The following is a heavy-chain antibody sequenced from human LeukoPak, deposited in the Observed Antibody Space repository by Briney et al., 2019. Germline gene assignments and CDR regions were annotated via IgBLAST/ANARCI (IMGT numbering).Heavy chain of an antibody. CDR2: ISSSNSTI. D-gene: IGHD3-22*01. V-gene: IGHV3-48*01. Sequence: GGSLRLSCAASGFTFSSYSMNWVRQAPGKGLEWVSYISSSNSTIYYADSVKGRFTISRDNAKNSLYLQMNSLRAEDTAVYYCARVGTYYYDSSGTPNYYGMDVWGQGTTVTVSS. CDR1: GFTFSSYS. CDR3: ARVGTYYYDSSGTPNYYGMDV. J-gene: IGHJ6*02.